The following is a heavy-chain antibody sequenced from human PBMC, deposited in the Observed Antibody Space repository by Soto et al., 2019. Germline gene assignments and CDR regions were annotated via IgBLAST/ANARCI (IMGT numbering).Heavy chain of an antibody. D-gene: IGHD3-10*01. V-gene: IGHV1-8*01. J-gene: IGHJ6*03. CDR1: GYTFTSYD. Sequence: ASVKVSCKASGYTFTSYDINWVRQATGQGLGWMGWMNPNSGNTGYAQKFQGRVTMTRNTSISTAYMELSSLRSEDTAVYYCARVDRELLWFGELFRYYYYYYMDVWGKGTTVTVSS. CDR2: MNPNSGNT. CDR3: ARVDRELLWFGELFRYYYYYYMDV.